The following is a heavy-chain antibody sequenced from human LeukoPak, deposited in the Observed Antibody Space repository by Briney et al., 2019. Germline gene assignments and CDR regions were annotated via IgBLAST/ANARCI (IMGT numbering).Heavy chain of an antibody. J-gene: IGHJ4*02. CDR3: ARDPRGTYDY. V-gene: IGHV1-2*02. D-gene: IGHD5-12*01. CDR2: INPSSGDT. Sequence: GASVKVSCKASGYSFTAAYNIHWLRQAPGQGPEFLGWINPSSGDTRYAQKFQGRVTVTSDTVISTAYMELSSLTSDDTAVYYCARDPRGTYDYWGQGTLVTVSS. CDR1: GYSFTAAYN.